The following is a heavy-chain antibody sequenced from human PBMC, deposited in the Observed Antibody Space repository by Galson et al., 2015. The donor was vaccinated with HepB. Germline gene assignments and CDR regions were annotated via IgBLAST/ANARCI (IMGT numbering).Heavy chain of an antibody. V-gene: IGHV3-30*04. Sequence: SLRLSCAGSGFTFSSYAMHWVRQAPGKGLEWVAVISFDGFNKYYADSVKGRFTISRDNSKNPLYLQMNSLSAEDTAVYYCARGRMVRGLSLRYDAVDIWGQGTMVTVSS. D-gene: IGHD3-10*01. J-gene: IGHJ3*02. CDR3: ARGRMVRGLSLRYDAVDI. CDR2: ISFDGFNK. CDR1: GFTFSSYA.